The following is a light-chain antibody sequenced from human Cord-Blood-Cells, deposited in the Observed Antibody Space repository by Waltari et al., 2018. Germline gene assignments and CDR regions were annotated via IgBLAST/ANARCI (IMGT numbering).Light chain of an antibody. CDR1: SSNIGSNT. J-gene: IGLJ2*01. Sequence: QSVLTQPPSASGTPGQRVTISCSGSSSNIGSNTVNWYQQLPGTAPKPLIVSNNELPSGLPYRFSCSESGTSASLAISGLQSEDEADYYCAAWYDSLNGHVVFGVGTKLTVL. CDR3: AAWYDSLNGHVV. CDR2: SNN. V-gene: IGLV1-44*01.